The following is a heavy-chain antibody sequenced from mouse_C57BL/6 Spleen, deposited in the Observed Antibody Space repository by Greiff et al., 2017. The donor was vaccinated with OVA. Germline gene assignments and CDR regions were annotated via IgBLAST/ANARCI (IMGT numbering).Heavy chain of an antibody. CDR3: MGSNYVRFAY. V-gene: IGHV1-15*01. D-gene: IGHD2-5*01. Sequence: VQLQQSGAELVRPGASVTLSCKASGYTFTDYEMHWVKQTPVHGLAWIGAIDPETGGTAYNQKFKGKAILTADKSSSTAYMELRSLTSEDSAVYYCMGSNYVRFAYWGQGTLVTVSA. CDR1: GYTFTDYE. CDR2: IDPETGGT. J-gene: IGHJ3*01.